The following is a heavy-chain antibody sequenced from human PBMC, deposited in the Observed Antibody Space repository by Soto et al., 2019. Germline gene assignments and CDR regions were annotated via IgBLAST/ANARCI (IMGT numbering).Heavy chain of an antibody. D-gene: IGHD3-9*01. J-gene: IGHJ4*02. V-gene: IGHV3-48*01. CDR2: ISSSTI. Sequence: PGGSLRLSCAASGFTFSSYSMNWVRQAPGKGLEWVSYISSSTIYYADSVKGRFTISRDNAKNSLYLQMNSLRAEDTAVYYCARVDYDILTGPIRYWGQGTLVTVSS. CDR1: GFTFSSYS. CDR3: ARVDYDILTGPIRY.